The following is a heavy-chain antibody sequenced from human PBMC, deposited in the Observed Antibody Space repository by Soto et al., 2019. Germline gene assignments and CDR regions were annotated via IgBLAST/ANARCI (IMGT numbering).Heavy chain of an antibody. CDR3: AKVRIDHYYGMDV. Sequence: EVQLLESGGGLVQPGGSLRLSCVASGFRFSRSAMTWVRQAPGKGLDWVSAISGSGGNTYHADSVEGRFTISRDNSKNTVYLQMNSLRAEDTAVDYCAKVRIDHYYGMDVWGQGTTVTVSS. V-gene: IGHV3-23*01. J-gene: IGHJ6*02. D-gene: IGHD2-15*01. CDR1: GFRFSRSA. CDR2: ISGSGGNT.